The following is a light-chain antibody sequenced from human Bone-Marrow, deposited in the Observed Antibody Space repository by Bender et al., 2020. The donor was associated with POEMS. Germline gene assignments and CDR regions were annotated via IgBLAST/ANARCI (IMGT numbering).Light chain of an antibody. J-gene: IGLJ3*02. CDR1: NSNIGRNF. CDR3: ASWDDTLSVWV. V-gene: IGLV1-47*01. CDR2: GNQ. Sequence: QSMLTQPPSVSGTPGQSLTISCSGSNSNIGRNFAYWYKQLPGTAPKLLIYGNQKRPSGVPDRFSGSKSDTSASLAISGLRSEDEADYYCASWDDTLSVWVFGGGTKLTVL.